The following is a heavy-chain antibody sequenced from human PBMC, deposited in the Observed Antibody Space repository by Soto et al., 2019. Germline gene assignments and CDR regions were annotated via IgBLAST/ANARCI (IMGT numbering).Heavy chain of an antibody. J-gene: IGHJ4*02. CDR3: ARVGGFGATTIDY. D-gene: IGHD3-10*01. CDR2: IYYSGST. V-gene: IGHV4-59*08. Sequence: SETLSLTCTVSGGSISSYYWSWIRQPPGKGLEWIGYIYYSGSTNYNPSLKSRVTISVDTSKNQFSLKLSSVTAADTAVYYCARVGGFGATTIDYWGQGTLVTSPQ. CDR1: GGSISSYY.